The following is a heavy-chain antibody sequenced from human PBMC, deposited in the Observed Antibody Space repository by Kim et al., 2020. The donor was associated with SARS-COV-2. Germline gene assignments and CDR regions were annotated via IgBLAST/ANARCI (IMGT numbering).Heavy chain of an antibody. CDR1: GFTFSSYA. V-gene: IGHV3-30-3*01. D-gene: IGHD3-10*01. CDR3: ARDRPYGSGSYGDGNHFDY. Sequence: GGSLRLSCAASGFTFSSYAMHWVRQAPGKGLEWVAVISYDGSNKYYADSVKGRFTISRDNSKNTLYLQMNSLRAEDTAVYYCARDRPYGSGSYGDGNHFDYWGQGTLVTVSS. J-gene: IGHJ4*02. CDR2: ISYDGSNK.